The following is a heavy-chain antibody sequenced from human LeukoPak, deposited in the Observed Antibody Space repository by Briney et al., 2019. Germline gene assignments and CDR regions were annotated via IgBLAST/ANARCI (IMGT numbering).Heavy chain of an antibody. CDR1: GGTFSSYA. J-gene: IGHJ6*04. V-gene: IGHV1-69*01. Sequence: SVKDSCMASGGTFSSYAISWVRQAPGQGLEWRGGIIPIFGTANYAQTFQGRVTITADESTSTAYMELSSLRSEDTAVYYCARGPLGYCSGGSCYQGYYYGMDVWGKGTTVTVSS. CDR3: ARGPLGYCSGGSCYQGYYYGMDV. CDR2: IIPIFGTA. D-gene: IGHD2-15*01.